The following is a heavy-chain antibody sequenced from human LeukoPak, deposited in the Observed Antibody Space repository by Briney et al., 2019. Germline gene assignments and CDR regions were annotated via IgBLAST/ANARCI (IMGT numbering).Heavy chain of an antibody. D-gene: IGHD5-18*01. Sequence: SETLSLTCTVSGYSISSGYYWGWIRQPPGKGLEWIGSIYYSGSTYYNPSLKSRVTISVDTSKNQFSLKLSSVTAADTAVYYCAEGEYSYGFTDYWGQGTLVTVSS. CDR2: IYYSGST. CDR3: AEGEYSYGFTDY. V-gene: IGHV4-38-2*02. CDR1: GYSISSGYY. J-gene: IGHJ4*02.